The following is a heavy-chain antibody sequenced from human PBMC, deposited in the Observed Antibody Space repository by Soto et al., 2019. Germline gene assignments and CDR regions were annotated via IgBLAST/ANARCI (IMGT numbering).Heavy chain of an antibody. J-gene: IGHJ6*02. Sequence: ASVKVSCKISGYTFTSYGISWVRQAPGQGLEWMGWISTHNGDTNFAQKFQGRVTLTTGTSTNTAYMDLRSLTSDDTAVYYCARGYDILTGLAYYYGMDVWGQGTTVTVSS. V-gene: IGHV1-18*01. D-gene: IGHD3-9*01. CDR1: GYTFTSYG. CDR3: ARGYDILTGLAYYYGMDV. CDR2: ISTHNGDT.